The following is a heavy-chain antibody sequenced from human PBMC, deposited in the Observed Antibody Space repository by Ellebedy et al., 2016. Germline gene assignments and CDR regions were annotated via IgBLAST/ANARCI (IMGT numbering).Heavy chain of an antibody. D-gene: IGHD2-8*01. CDR2: IYYSGST. Sequence: SETLSLTCAVSGGSMAGYYWGWIRQPPGKGLEWIGSIYYSGSTYYNPSLKSRVTISVDTSKNQFSLKLSSVTAADTAIYYCARAYVSLSGVSFNRADAMDVWGQGTTVTVAS. CDR3: ARAYVSLSGVSFNRADAMDV. CDR1: GGSMAGYY. J-gene: IGHJ6*02. V-gene: IGHV4-39*07.